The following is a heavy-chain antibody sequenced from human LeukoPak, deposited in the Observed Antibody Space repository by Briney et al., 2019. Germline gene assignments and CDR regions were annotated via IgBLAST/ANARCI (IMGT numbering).Heavy chain of an antibody. CDR3: ARVPIEAYYYYGMDV. J-gene: IGHJ6*02. D-gene: IGHD3-22*01. CDR2: IKQDGSEN. CDR1: GFTISSNW. V-gene: IGHV3-7*01. Sequence: GGTLRLSCAASGFTISSNWINWVCKAQGPGQEREANIKQDGSENSYVDSVNGRLTISRDNAKNSLYLQINSLRAEDTAVYYCARVPIEAYYYYGMDVWGQGTTVTVSS.